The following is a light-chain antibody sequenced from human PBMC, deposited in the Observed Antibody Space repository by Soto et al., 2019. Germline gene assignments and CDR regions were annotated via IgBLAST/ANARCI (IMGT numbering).Light chain of an antibody. Sequence: EVVMTQSPATLSLSPLDRSTLSFMASQTVRSNLAWYQQKSGQAPRVLIHGASTRATGVPDRFSGSGSGTDFTLTISRLEPEDFAVYYCQQYGSSPWTFGQGTKVDIK. CDR2: GAS. J-gene: IGKJ1*01. CDR3: QQYGSSPWT. V-gene: IGKV3-20*01. CDR1: QTVRSN.